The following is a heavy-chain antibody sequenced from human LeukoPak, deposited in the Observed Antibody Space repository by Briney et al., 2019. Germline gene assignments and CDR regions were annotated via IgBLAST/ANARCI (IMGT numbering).Heavy chain of an antibody. V-gene: IGHV3-73*01. CDR3: TREAWYNWNYDFDY. D-gene: IGHD1-7*01. J-gene: IGHJ4*02. CDR2: IRSKANSYAT. CDR1: GFTFSGSA. Sequence: QTGGPLRLSCAASGFTFSGSAMHWVRQASGKGLEWVGRIRSKANSYATAYAASVKGRFTISRDDSKNTAYLQMNSLKTEDTAVYYCTREAWYNWNYDFDYWGQGTLVTVSS.